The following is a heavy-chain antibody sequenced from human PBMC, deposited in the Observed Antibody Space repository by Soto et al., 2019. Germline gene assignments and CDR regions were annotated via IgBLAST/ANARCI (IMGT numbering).Heavy chain of an antibody. Sequence: SETLSLTCNVSNESINGYYWSWIRQPPGKGLEWIGYVYFSGSDNYNPSLKSRVTISINTSKKQLSLKLSSVTAADTAVYYCARGLYDYVWGSYRPRLYYFDYWGQGTLVTVSS. J-gene: IGHJ4*02. CDR3: ARGLYDYVWGSYRPRLYYFDY. V-gene: IGHV4-59*12. CDR1: NESINGYY. D-gene: IGHD3-16*02. CDR2: VYFSGSD.